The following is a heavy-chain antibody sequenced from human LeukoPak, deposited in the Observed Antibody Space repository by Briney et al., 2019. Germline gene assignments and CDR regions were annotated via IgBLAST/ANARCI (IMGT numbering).Heavy chain of an antibody. CDR1: GGTFSSYA. CDR3: ARDATDDYGDYVFDY. D-gene: IGHD4-17*01. V-gene: IGHV1-69*04. CDR2: IIPVFGIT. J-gene: IGHJ4*02. Sequence: SVKVSCKASGGTFSSYAISWVRQAPEQGLEWMGKIIPVFGITNYAQKFQGRVTITADKSTSTAYLELSGLRSDDTAVYFCARDATDDYGDYVFDYWGQGTLVTVSS.